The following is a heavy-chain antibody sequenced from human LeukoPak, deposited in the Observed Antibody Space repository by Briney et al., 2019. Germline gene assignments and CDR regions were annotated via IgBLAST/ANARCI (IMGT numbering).Heavy chain of an antibody. J-gene: IGHJ4*02. CDR2: ISGSGTST. Sequence: PGGSLRLSXAASGFTFSSYGMSWVRQAPGKGLEWVSAISGSGTSTYYADSMKGRFTISSDNSKNTLYLQMNSLRAEDTAVYYCAKGNYDILTGYLYYFDYWGQGTLVTVSS. V-gene: IGHV3-23*01. CDR3: AKGNYDILTGYLYYFDY. D-gene: IGHD3-9*01. CDR1: GFTFSSYG.